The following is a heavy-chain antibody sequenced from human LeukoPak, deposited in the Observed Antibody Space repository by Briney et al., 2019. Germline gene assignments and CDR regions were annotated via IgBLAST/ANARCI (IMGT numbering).Heavy chain of an antibody. D-gene: IGHD3-22*01. J-gene: IGHJ4*02. V-gene: IGHV4-39*01. CDR3: ASLVTYYYDSTLDY. CDR2: IYYSGST. Sequence: KPSETLSLTCTVSGGSISSSSYYWGWIRQPPGKGLEWIGSIYYSGSTYYNPSLKSRVTISVDTSKNQFSLKLSSVTAADTAVYYCASLVTYYYDSTLDYWGQGTLVTVSS. CDR1: GGSISSSSYY.